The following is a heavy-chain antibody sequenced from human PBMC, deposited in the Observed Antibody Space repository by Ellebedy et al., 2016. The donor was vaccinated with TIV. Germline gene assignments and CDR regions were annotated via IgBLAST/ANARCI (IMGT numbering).Heavy chain of an antibody. Sequence: SETLSLTXTVSDGSLRNTPYYWGWIRQPPGKGLQWIANIYYSGATYYNPSLKSRVTISADTSKNQFSLRLSSVSAADTAVYYCAGYYGSGSYWLGWFDPWGQGALVTVSS. CDR2: IYYSGAT. CDR3: AGYYGSGSYWLGWFDP. CDR1: DGSLRNTPYY. D-gene: IGHD3-10*01. J-gene: IGHJ5*02. V-gene: IGHV4-39*07.